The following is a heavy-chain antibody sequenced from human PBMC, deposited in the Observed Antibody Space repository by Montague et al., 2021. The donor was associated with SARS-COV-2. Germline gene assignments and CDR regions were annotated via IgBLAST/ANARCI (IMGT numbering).Heavy chain of an antibody. CDR1: GGSFSGHC. J-gene: IGHJ4*02. Sequence: SETLSLTCTVSGGSFSGHCCSWIRQPPGKGLEWIGEVYHSGSTNYNPSLKSRVTISVDTSKNQFSLKLSSVTAADTAVYYCARATLDITMIVVVMTAIDYYFDYWGQGNLVTVSS. V-gene: IGHV4-34*01. CDR2: VYHSGST. D-gene: IGHD3-22*01. CDR3: ARATLDITMIVVVMTAIDYYFDY.